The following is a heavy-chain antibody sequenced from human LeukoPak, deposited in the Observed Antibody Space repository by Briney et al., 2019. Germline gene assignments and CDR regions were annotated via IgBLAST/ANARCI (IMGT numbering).Heavy chain of an antibody. CDR3: AKDGSSSYYYYMDV. Sequence: GGSLRLSCAASGFTFDDYAMHWVRQAPGKGLEWVSGISWNSGSIGYADSVKGRFTISRDNAKNSLYLQMNSLRAEDTALYYCAKDGSSSYYYYMDVWAKGPRSPSP. V-gene: IGHV3-9*01. D-gene: IGHD6-6*01. CDR2: ISWNSGSI. J-gene: IGHJ6*03. CDR1: GFTFDDYA.